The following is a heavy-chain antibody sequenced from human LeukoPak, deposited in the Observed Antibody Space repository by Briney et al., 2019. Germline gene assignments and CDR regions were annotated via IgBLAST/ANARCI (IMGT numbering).Heavy chain of an antibody. CDR1: GGSISSSSCY. J-gene: IGHJ4*02. V-gene: IGHV4-39*01. Sequence: SETLSLTCTVSGGSISSSSCYWGWIRQPPGKGLEWIGSIYYSGSTYYNPSLKSRVTISVDTSKNQFSLKLSSVTAADTAVYYCARLHSYGYLTPDYWGQGTLVTVSS. CDR3: ARLHSYGYLTPDY. CDR2: IYYSGST. D-gene: IGHD5-18*01.